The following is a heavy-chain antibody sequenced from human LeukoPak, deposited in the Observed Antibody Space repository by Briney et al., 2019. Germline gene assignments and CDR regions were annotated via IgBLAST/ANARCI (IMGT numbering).Heavy chain of an antibody. CDR2: MNPNSGNT. Sequence: GASVKVSCKASGYTFTSYDINWVRQATGQGLEWMGWMNPNSGNTGYAQKFQGRVTMTRNTSISTAYMELSSLRSEDTAVYYCARRAKTSGWYQENWFDPWGQGTLVTVSS. D-gene: IGHD6-19*01. CDR3: ARRAKTSGWYQENWFDP. CDR1: GYTFTSYD. J-gene: IGHJ5*02. V-gene: IGHV1-8*01.